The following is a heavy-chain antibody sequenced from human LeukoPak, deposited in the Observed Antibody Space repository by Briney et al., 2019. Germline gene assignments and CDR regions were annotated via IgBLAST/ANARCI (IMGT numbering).Heavy chain of an antibody. CDR1: GFTFSSYA. CDR3: AKDFPHYDYVWGSYRYTGDY. Sequence: PGGSLRLSCAASGFTFSSYAMSWVRQAPGKGLEWVSAISGSGGSTYYADSVKGRFTISRDNSKNTLYLQMNSLRAEDTAVYYCAKDFPHYDYVWGSYRYTGDYWGQGTLVTVSS. CDR2: ISGSGGST. D-gene: IGHD3-16*02. J-gene: IGHJ4*02. V-gene: IGHV3-23*01.